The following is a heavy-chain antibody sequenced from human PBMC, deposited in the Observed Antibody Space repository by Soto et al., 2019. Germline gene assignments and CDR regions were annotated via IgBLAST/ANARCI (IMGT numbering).Heavy chain of an antibody. Sequence: QVQLVQSGAEVKKPGSSVKVSCKASGGTFSSYTISWVRQAPGQGLEWMGRIIPILGIANYAQKFQGRVTITADKSMSTAYMELSSRTSEDTDVYYCARDLVPWRDGYNAHAFDIWGEGPMLTVAS. D-gene: IGHD5-12*01. J-gene: IGHJ3*02. CDR3: ARDLVPWRDGYNAHAFDI. CDR2: IIPILGIA. V-gene: IGHV1-69*08. CDR1: GGTFSSYT.